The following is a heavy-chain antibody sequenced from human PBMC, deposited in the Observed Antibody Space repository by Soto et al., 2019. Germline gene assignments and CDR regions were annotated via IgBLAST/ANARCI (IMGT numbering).Heavy chain of an antibody. CDR2: IYYSGST. CDR1: GGSISSGDYY. D-gene: IGHD2-21*01. J-gene: IGHJ4*01. V-gene: IGHV4-30-4*01. Sequence: PSETLSLTCSVSGGSISSGDYYWSWIRQPPGKGLEWIGYIYYSGSTYYNPSLKSRVTISVDTSKNQFSLRLSSVTAADTAVYYCAIVIASRRFFDYWGHGTLVTASS. CDR3: AIVIASRRFFDY.